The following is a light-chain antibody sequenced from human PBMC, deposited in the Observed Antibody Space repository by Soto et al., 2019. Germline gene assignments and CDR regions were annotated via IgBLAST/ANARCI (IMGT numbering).Light chain of an antibody. CDR1: QSVSSY. Sequence: EIVLTQPPATLSLSPGERATLSCRASQSVSSYLAWYQQKPGQAPRILIYDATNRATGIPARFSGSGAGTDFTLTISSREAEDFAIYYCLQRGNWPLAFGGGTKVEIK. V-gene: IGKV3-11*01. J-gene: IGKJ4*01. CDR3: LQRGNWPLA. CDR2: DAT.